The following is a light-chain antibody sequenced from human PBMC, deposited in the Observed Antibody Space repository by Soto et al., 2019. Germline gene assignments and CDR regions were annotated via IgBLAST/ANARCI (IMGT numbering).Light chain of an antibody. Sequence: QSVLTQPASVSGSPGQSITISCTGTSSDVGGYNYVSWYQRHPGKAPKLMIYDVSNRPSGVSNRFSGSKSGNTASLTISGLQAEDEADYYCSSYTSSSTVFGTGTKLTVL. CDR2: DVS. CDR3: SSYTSSSTV. CDR1: SSDVGGYNY. J-gene: IGLJ1*01. V-gene: IGLV2-14*01.